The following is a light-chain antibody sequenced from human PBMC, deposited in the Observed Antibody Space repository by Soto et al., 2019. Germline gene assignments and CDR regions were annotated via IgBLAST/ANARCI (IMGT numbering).Light chain of an antibody. V-gene: IGKV1-12*01. CDR2: TAT. J-gene: IGKJ1*01. CDR1: QGISRW. CDR3: QQANSFPWT. Sequence: DIQMTQSPSSVSAFVGDRVTITCRASQGISRWLAWYQQKPGKAPKLLIYTATSLQSGVPSRFSGSGSGTDFTLTISSVQPEDFATYYCQQANSFPWTFGQGTKVEIK.